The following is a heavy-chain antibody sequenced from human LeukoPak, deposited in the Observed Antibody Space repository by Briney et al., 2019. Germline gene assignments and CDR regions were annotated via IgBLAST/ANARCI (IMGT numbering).Heavy chain of an antibody. D-gene: IGHD6-19*01. V-gene: IGHV1-2*02. CDR3: GRAEPKVAAFDY. CDR2: INTSSGST. Sequence: ASLKVSCKASGYTFTGYYMHWMRQAPGQGLEWMGWINTSSGSTNYAQKFPGRVTMTRDTSISTAYMELSRLRSDDTAVYYCGRAEPKVAAFDYWGQGTLVTVSS. J-gene: IGHJ4*02. CDR1: GYTFTGYY.